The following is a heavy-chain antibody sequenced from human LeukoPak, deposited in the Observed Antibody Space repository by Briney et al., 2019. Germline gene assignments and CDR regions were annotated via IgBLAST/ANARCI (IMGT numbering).Heavy chain of an antibody. V-gene: IGHV5-51*01. Sequence: NRGESLKISCKVSGYSFSNYWIGWVRQMPGKGLEWMGIIYPDDSDTRYSPSLQGQVTISADKSIATTYLHWSGLKASDTAMYYCARLLGKIMSAGATRHFDCWGQGALVTVSP. D-gene: IGHD4/OR15-4a*01. J-gene: IGHJ4*02. CDR3: ARLLGKIMSAGATRHFDC. CDR1: GYSFSNYW. CDR2: IYPDDSDT.